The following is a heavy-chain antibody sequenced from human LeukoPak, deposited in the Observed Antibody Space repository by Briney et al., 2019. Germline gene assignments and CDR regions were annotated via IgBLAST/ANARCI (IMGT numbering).Heavy chain of an antibody. CDR2: SVPMFGTI. J-gene: IGHJ3*02. V-gene: IGHV1-69*13. D-gene: IGHD4-17*01. CDR3: ARGTTVTTAVLVPNDAFDI. CDR1: GGTFYSYA. Sequence: SVKVSCKASGGTFYSYAINWVRQAPGQGLEWMGGSVPMFGTINFAPKFQGRVTITADESTSTAYMELTSLKSEDTAVYYCARGTTVTTAVLVPNDAFDIWGQGTMVTVSS.